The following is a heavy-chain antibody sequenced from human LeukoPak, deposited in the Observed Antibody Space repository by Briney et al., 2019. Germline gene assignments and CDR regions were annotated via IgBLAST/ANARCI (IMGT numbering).Heavy chain of an antibody. Sequence: GGSLRLSCAASGFTFSIYAMSWVRQAPGKGLEWVSAISGSGDSTYYADSVKGRFTISRDNSKNTVYLQMNSLRAEDTALYYCAKVLYRGDGDYWGQGTLVTVSS. D-gene: IGHD3-16*02. CDR2: ISGSGDST. CDR3: AKVLYRGDGDY. J-gene: IGHJ4*02. CDR1: GFTFSIYA. V-gene: IGHV3-23*01.